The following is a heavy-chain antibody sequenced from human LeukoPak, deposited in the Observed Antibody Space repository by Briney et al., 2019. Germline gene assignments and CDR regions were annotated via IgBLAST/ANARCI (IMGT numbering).Heavy chain of an antibody. Sequence: PGRSLRLSCAASGSTFSSYGMHWVRQAPGKGLEWVAVISYDGSNKYYADSVKGRFTISRDNSKNTLYLQMNSLRAEDTAVYYCAKGPVGDAFDIWGQGTMVTVSS. CDR3: AKGPVGDAFDI. V-gene: IGHV3-30*18. J-gene: IGHJ3*02. CDR1: GSTFSSYG. CDR2: ISYDGSNK. D-gene: IGHD2-2*01.